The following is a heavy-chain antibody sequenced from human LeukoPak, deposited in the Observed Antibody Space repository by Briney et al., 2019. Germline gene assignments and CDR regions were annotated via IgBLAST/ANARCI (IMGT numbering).Heavy chain of an antibody. CDR3: AREGGQERYFDY. V-gene: IGHV4-61*02. Sequence: PSQTLSLTCAVSGGSISSGGYSWSWIRQPAGKGLEWIGRIHTSGTTNYNPSLKSRVTMSIGTSKNQFSLNMTSVTAADTAVYYCAREGGQERYFDYWGQGTLVTVSS. CDR1: GGSISSGGYS. CDR2: IHTSGTT. J-gene: IGHJ4*02.